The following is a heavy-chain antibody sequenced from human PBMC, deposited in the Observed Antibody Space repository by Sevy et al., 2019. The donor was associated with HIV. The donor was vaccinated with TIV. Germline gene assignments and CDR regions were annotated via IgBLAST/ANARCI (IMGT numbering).Heavy chain of an antibody. J-gene: IGHJ6*03. CDR2: IWYDGSNK. CDR1: GFTFSSYG. Sequence: GGSLRLSCAASGFTFSSYGMHWVHQAPGKGLEWVAVIWYDGSNKYYADSVKGRFTISRDNSKNTLYLQTNSLRAEDTATYYCAREWEVSSGWYSYYYMDVWGKGTTVTVSS. D-gene: IGHD6-19*01. V-gene: IGHV3-33*01. CDR3: AREWEVSSGWYSYYYMDV.